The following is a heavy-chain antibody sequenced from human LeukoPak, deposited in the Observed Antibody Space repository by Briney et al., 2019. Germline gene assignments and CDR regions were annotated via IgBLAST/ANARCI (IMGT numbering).Heavy chain of an antibody. V-gene: IGHV3-21*01. D-gene: IGHD2/OR15-2a*01. CDR3: ARDSSTFYGAFDI. Sequence: PGGSLRLSCAASGFTFSSYSMNWVRQAPGKGLEWVSSISSSSSYIYYADSVKGRFTISRDNAKNSLYLQMNSLRAEDTAVYYCARDSSTFYGAFDIWGQGTMVTVSS. J-gene: IGHJ3*02. CDR2: ISSSSSYI. CDR1: GFTFSSYS.